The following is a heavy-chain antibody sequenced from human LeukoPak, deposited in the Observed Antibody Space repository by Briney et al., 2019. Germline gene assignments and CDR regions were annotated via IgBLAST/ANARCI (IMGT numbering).Heavy chain of an antibody. CDR1: GVSISSSNW. V-gene: IGHV4-4*02. D-gene: IGHD3-10*01. Sequence: SGTLSLTCAVSGVSISSSNWWSWVRQPPGKGLEWIGEIYHSGSTNYNPSLKSRVTISVDTSKNQFSLKLSSVTAADTAVYYCARRPYGSGSYWDYWGQGTLVTVSS. J-gene: IGHJ4*02. CDR3: ARRPYGSGSYWDY. CDR2: IYHSGST.